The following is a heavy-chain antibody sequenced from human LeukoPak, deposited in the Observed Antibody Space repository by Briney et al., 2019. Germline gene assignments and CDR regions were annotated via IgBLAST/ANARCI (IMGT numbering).Heavy chain of an antibody. CDR2: IYPGYSNT. CDR1: GCIFSNYW. CDR3: ARYREMATTHCFDY. D-gene: IGHD5-24*01. V-gene: IGHV5-51*01. Sequence: KVSCKGTGCIFSNYWISWVRQPPGKGLEWMGIIYPGYSNTKYSPSFQGRVTLTTDKSVSTAYLQLNSLKASDTAMYYCARYREMATTHCFDYWGQGALVTVSS. J-gene: IGHJ4*02.